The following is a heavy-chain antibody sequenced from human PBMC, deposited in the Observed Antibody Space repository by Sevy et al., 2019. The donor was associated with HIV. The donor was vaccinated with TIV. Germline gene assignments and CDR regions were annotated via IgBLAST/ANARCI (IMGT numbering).Heavy chain of an antibody. D-gene: IGHD6-19*01. CDR3: ARRRWLVSNYFDY. J-gene: IGHJ4*02. Sequence: SETLSLTCTVSGGSIPSTSYYWGWIRQPPGKGLEWIGNIYYNGRTYYNPSLKSRVTISVDLSKKQFSLNLTSVTAADTATYYCARRRWLVSNYFDYWGQGALVTVSS. CDR2: IYYNGRT. CDR1: GGSIPSTSYY. V-gene: IGHV4-39*01.